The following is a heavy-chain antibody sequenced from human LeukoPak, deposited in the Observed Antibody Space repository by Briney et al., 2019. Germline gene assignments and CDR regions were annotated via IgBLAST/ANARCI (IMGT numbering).Heavy chain of an antibody. J-gene: IGHJ4*02. CDR2: ISSSSSTI. CDR3: AKDHRFMEWLRLDY. V-gene: IGHV3-48*01. D-gene: IGHD5-12*01. Sequence: GGSLRLSCAASGFTFSSYSMNWVRQAPGKGLEWVSYISSSSSTIYYADSVKGRFTISRDNAKNSLYLQMNSLRAEDTAVYYCAKDHRFMEWLRLDYWGQGTLVTVSS. CDR1: GFTFSSYS.